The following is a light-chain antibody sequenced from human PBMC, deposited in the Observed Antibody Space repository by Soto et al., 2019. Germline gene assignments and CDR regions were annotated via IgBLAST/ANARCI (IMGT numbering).Light chain of an antibody. Sequence: QAVVTQPPSASGTPGQRVTLSCSGISSNIGFNAVNWYQQLPGTAPKLVMHGNSQRPSGVPDRFSGSKSGTSASLAISGLRTEDEAQYYCAAWDDSLSGVVFGGGTKVTVL. J-gene: IGLJ3*02. V-gene: IGLV1-47*02. CDR3: AAWDDSLSGVV. CDR1: SSNIGFNA. CDR2: GNS.